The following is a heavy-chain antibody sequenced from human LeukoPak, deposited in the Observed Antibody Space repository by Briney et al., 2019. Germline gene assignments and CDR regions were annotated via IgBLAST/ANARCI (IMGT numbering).Heavy chain of an antibody. CDR3: ARVLIRSIAVAGAEYFQH. CDR1: GYTFTSYG. Sequence: ASVKVSCKASGYTFTSYGISWVRQAPRQGLEWMGWISGYTGNTNYAQKLQGRVTMTTDTSTSTAYMELRSLRSDDTAVYYCARVLIRSIAVAGAEYFQHWGQGTLVTVSS. V-gene: IGHV1-18*01. J-gene: IGHJ1*01. CDR2: ISGYTGNT. D-gene: IGHD6-19*01.